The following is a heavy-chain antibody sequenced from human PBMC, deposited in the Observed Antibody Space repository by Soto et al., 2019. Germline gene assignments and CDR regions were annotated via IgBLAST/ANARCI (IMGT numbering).Heavy chain of an antibody. Sequence: SETLSLTCAVYGGSFSGYYWSWIRQPPGKGLEWIGEINHSGSTNYNPSLKSRVTISVDTSKNQFSLKLSSVTAADTAVYYCAIIRGWYSDYWGQGTRVTVSS. CDR3: AIIRGWYSDY. CDR1: GGSFSGYY. J-gene: IGHJ4*02. D-gene: IGHD6-19*01. V-gene: IGHV4-34*01. CDR2: INHSGST.